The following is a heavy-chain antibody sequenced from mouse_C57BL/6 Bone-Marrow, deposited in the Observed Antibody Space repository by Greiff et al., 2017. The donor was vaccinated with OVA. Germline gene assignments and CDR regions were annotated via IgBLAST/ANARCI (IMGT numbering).Heavy chain of an antibody. CDR1: GYAFTNYL. CDR3: ARIGPSDY. CDR2: INPGSGGT. J-gene: IGHJ2*01. V-gene: IGHV1-54*01. Sequence: VQLQQSGAELVRPGTSVKVSCKASGYAFTNYLIEWVKQRPGQGLEWIGVINPGSGGTNYNEKFKGKATLTADKSSSTAYMQLSSLTSEDSAVYFCARIGPSDYWGQGTTLTVSS. D-gene: IGHD3-3*01.